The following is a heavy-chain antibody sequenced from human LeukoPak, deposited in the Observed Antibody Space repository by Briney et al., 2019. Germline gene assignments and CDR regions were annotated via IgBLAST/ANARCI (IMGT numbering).Heavy chain of an antibody. CDR2: IYSGGST. J-gene: IGHJ4*02. D-gene: IGHD2-21*01. CDR3: AKDLMSIRALIPWDH. CDR1: GFTVSSNY. Sequence: GGSLRLSCAASGFTVSSNYMSWVRQAPGKGLEWVSVIYSGGSTYYPDSVRGRFTISRDNSKNTVYLELNSLRVEDTAVYYCAKDLMSIRALIPWDHWGQGTLVTVSP. V-gene: IGHV3-53*05.